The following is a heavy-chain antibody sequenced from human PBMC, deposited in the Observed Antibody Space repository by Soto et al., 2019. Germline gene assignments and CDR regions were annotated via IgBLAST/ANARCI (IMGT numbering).Heavy chain of an antibody. V-gene: IGHV3-23*01. CDR2: ISGSGGST. Sequence: GGSLRLSCAASGFTFSSYAMSWVRQAPGKGLEWVSAISGSGGSTYYADSVKGRFTISRDNSKNTLYLQMNSLRAEDTAVYYCAKTAVADDYYYYGMDVWGQGTTVTVSS. CDR1: GFTFSSYA. J-gene: IGHJ6*02. CDR3: AKTAVADDYYYYGMDV. D-gene: IGHD6-19*01.